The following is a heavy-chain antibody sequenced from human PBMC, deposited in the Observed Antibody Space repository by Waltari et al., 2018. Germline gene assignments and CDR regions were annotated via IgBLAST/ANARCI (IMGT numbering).Heavy chain of an antibody. D-gene: IGHD1-26*01. Sequence: EVQLVESGGGLVKPGGSLRLSCAASGFTFSSYSMNWVRQAPGKGLEWVSAISSSSSYIYYADSVKGRFTISRDNAKNSLYLQMNSLRAEDTAVYYCARAPGSYYSDYWGQGTLVTVSS. CDR2: ISSSSSYI. V-gene: IGHV3-21*01. CDR1: GFTFSSYS. J-gene: IGHJ4*02. CDR3: ARAPGSYYSDY.